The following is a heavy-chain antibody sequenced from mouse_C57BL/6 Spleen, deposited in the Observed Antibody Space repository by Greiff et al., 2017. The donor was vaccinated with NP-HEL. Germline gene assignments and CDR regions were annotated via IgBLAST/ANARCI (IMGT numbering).Heavy chain of an antibody. J-gene: IGHJ3*01. V-gene: IGHV3-1*01. D-gene: IGHD2-3*01. CDR3: ASLDGYYGWFAY. Sequence: VKLLESGPGMVKPSQSLSLTCTVTGYSITSGYDWHWIRHFPGNKLEWMGYISYSGSTNYNPSLKSRISITHDTSKNHFFLKLNSVTTEDTATYYCASLDGYYGWFAYWGQGTLVTVSA. CDR2: ISYSGST. CDR1: GYSITSGYD.